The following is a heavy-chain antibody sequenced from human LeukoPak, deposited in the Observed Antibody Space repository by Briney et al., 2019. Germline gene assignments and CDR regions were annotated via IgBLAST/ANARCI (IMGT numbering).Heavy chain of an antibody. D-gene: IGHD3-22*01. CDR3: ARDSSYYDSSGRARLPLDY. CDR2: IYSGGST. Sequence: QTGGSLRLSCVASGFTFSSYGMSWVRQAPGKGLEWASVIYSGGSTYYADSVKGRFTISRDNAKNSLYLQMNSLRAEDTAVYYCARDSSYYDSSGRARLPLDYWGQGTLVTVSS. J-gene: IGHJ4*02. CDR1: GFTFSSYG. V-gene: IGHV3-66*01.